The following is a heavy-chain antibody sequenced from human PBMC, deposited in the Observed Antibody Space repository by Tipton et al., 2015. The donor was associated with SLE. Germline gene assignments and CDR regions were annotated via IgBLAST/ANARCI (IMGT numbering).Heavy chain of an antibody. V-gene: IGHV3-30-3*01. CDR1: GFTFSSYA. J-gene: IGHJ6*02. CDR3: ARVRNVDTALAYYYYGMDV. D-gene: IGHD5-18*01. Sequence: RSLRLSCAASGFTFSSYAMHWVRQAPGKGLEWVAVISYDGSNKYYADSVKGRFTISRDNSKNTLYLQMSSLRSEDTAVYYCARVRNVDTALAYYYYGMDVWGQGTTVTVSS. CDR2: ISYDGSNK.